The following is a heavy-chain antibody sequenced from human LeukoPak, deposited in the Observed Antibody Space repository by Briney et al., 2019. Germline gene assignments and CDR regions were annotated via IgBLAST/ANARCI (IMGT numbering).Heavy chain of an antibody. Sequence: SETLSLTCTVSGGSISSSSYYWGWIRQPPGKGLEWIGTVYYNGATPYNPSLKSRVTISVDTSKNQFSLKLTAVTTADTALYYCAREDRVGATTGSDYWGQGTLVTVSS. J-gene: IGHJ4*02. CDR2: VYYNGAT. D-gene: IGHD1-26*01. V-gene: IGHV4-39*02. CDR3: AREDRVGATTGSDY. CDR1: GGSISSSSYY.